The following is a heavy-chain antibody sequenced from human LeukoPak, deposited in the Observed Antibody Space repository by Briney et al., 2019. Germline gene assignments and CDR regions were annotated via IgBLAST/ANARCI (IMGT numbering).Heavy chain of an antibody. V-gene: IGHV1-69*04. CDR3: AGDPGYCSSTSCYTDY. CDR2: IIPILGIA. J-gene: IGHJ4*02. Sequence: GASVKVSCKASGYTFTGYYMHWVRQAPGQGLEWMGRIIPILGIANYAQKFQGRVTITADKSTSTAYMELSSLRSEDTAVYYCAGDPGYCSSTSCYTDYWGQGTLATVSS. CDR1: GYTFTGYY. D-gene: IGHD2-2*02.